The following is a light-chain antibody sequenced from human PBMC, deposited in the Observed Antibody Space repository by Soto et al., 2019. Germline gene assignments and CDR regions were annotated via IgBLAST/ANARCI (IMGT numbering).Light chain of an antibody. Sequence: QSALTQPAFVSGSPGQSITISCTGTSSDVGGYNYVSWYQHPPGKAPKLMISEVSNRPSGFSNRFAGSKSGNTASLTISGLQAEDEAYYYCSSYTSTSTRVFGTGTKLTVL. CDR3: SSYTSTSTRV. CDR1: SSDVGGYNY. J-gene: IGLJ1*01. CDR2: EVS. V-gene: IGLV2-14*01.